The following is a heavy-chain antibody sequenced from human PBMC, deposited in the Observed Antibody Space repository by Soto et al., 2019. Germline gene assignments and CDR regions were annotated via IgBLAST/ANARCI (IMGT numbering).Heavy chain of an antibody. J-gene: IGHJ4*02. CDR2: INSDGSST. CDR3: ARRIAVPGTSYFDY. V-gene: IGHV3-74*01. CDR1: GFTFSSYW. Sequence: EVQLVESGGGLVQPGGSLRLSCAASGFTFSSYWMHWVRQAPGKGLVWVSRINSDGSSTSYADSVKGRFTISRDNAKNTLYLQMNRLRAEDTAVVYCARRIAVPGTSYFDYWGQGTLVTVSS. D-gene: IGHD6-19*01.